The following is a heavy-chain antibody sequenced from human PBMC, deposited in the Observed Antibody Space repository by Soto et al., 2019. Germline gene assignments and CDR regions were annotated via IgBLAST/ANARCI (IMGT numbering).Heavy chain of an antibody. CDR1: GGSINSYY. CDR2: IYYSGST. V-gene: IGHV4-59*01. Sequence: ASETLSLTCTVSGGSINSYYWNWIRQPPGKELEWIGYIYYSGSTRYNPSLKSRITISVHTSKNQISLQLRSVTAADTAVYFCARSTMTLIEDPDYWGQGTLVTVSS. CDR3: ARSTMTLIEDPDY. D-gene: IGHD1-1*01. J-gene: IGHJ4*02.